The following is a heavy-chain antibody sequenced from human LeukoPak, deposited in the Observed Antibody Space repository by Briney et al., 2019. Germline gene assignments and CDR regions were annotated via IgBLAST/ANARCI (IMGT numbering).Heavy chain of an antibody. V-gene: IGHV3-23*01. D-gene: IGHD3-22*01. J-gene: IGHJ4*02. CDR3: ARAHYSDSSGYYSPFDY. CDR1: GFTFSSYA. CDR2: ISGSGGTT. Sequence: GGSLRLSCAASGFTFSSYAMSWVRQASGKGLEWVSVISGSGGTTYYADSLKGRFTISRDNSKSTLYLQMNSLRAEDTAIYYCARAHYSDSSGYYSPFDYWGQGTLVTVSS.